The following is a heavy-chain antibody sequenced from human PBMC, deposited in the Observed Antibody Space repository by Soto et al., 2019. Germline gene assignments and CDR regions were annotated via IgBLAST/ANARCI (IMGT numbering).Heavy chain of an antibody. Sequence: SETLSLTCTVSGGSISSGGYYWSWIRQHPGKGLEWIGYIYYSGSTYYNPSLKSRVTISVDTSKNQFSLKLSSVTAADTAVYYCAREFSAYYDFWSGPRGSFDPWGHGTLVTV. V-gene: IGHV4-31*03. CDR1: GGSISSGGYY. CDR2: IYYSGST. CDR3: AREFSAYYDFWSGPRGSFDP. D-gene: IGHD3-3*01. J-gene: IGHJ5*02.